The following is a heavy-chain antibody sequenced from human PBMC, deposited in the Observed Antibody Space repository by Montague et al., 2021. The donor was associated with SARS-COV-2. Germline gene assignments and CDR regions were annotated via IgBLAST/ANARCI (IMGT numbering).Heavy chain of an antibody. V-gene: IGHV2-70*01. J-gene: IGHJ3*02. CDR2: IDWDDDK. D-gene: IGHD1-26*01. CDR3: VRIWGATRGDAFDI. CDR1: GFSLSTSGMC. Sequence: PALVKPTQTLTLTCTFSGFSLSTSGMCVSWIRQPPGKALEWLALIDWDDDKYYSTSLKTRLTISKDTSKNQVVLTMTNMDPVDTATYYCVRIWGATRGDAFDIWGQGTMVTVSS.